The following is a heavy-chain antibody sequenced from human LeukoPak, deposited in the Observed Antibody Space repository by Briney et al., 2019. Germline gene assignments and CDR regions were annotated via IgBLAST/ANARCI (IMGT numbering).Heavy chain of an antibody. D-gene: IGHD6-6*01. CDR2: IRSKAYGGTT. J-gene: IGHJ6*03. V-gene: IGHV3-49*04. CDR3: TRDAEYSSPYYYYYMDV. CDR1: GFTFGDYA. Sequence: GRSLRLSCTASGFTFGDYAMRWVRQAPGKGLEWVGFIRSKAYGGTTEYAASVKGRFTISRDDSKSIAYLQMNSLKTEDTAVYYCTRDAEYSSPYYYYYMDVWGKGTTVTVSS.